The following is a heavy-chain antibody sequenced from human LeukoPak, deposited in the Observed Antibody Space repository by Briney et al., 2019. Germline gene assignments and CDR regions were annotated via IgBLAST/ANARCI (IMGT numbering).Heavy chain of an antibody. CDR1: GFTFSSYA. CDR2: IKQDGSEK. V-gene: IGHV3-7*01. Sequence: PGGSLRLSCAASGFTFSSYAMSWVRQAPGKGLEWVANIKQDGSEKYYVDSVKGRFTISRDNAKNSLYLQMNSLRAEDTAVYYCARDYRSGYYPEYWGQGTLVTVSS. D-gene: IGHD3-22*01. J-gene: IGHJ4*02. CDR3: ARDYRSGYYPEY.